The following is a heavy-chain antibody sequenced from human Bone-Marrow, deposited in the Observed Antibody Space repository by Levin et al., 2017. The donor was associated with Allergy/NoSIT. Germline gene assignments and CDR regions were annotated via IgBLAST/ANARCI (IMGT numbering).Heavy chain of an antibody. Sequence: SETLSLTCTVSGGSISRSSYYWGWIRQPPGKGLEWIGSIYYSGSTYYNPSLKSRVTISVDTSKNQFSLKLSSVTAADTAVYYCAREGSYYYGSGSYYSSRFDYWGQGTLVTVSS. V-gene: IGHV4-39*02. J-gene: IGHJ4*02. CDR3: AREGSYYYGSGSYYSSRFDY. D-gene: IGHD3-10*01. CDR2: IYYSGST. CDR1: GGSISRSSYY.